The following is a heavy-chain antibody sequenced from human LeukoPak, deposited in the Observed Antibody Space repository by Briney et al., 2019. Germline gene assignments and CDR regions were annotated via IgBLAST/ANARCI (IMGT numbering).Heavy chain of an antibody. V-gene: IGHV3-33*08. D-gene: IGHD3-16*01. CDR3: ARDSDSLGGDAFDI. CDR2: IWYGGSNK. J-gene: IGHJ3*02. Sequence: PGRSLRLSCAASGFTFSSYGMHWVRQAPGKGLEWVAVIWYGGSNKYYADSVKGRFTISRDNSKNTLYLQMNSLRAEDTAVYYCARDSDSLGGDAFDIWGQGTMVTVSS. CDR1: GFTFSSYG.